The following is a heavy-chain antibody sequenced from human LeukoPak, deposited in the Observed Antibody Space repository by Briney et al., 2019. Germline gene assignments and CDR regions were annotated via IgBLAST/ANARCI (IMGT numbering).Heavy chain of an antibody. D-gene: IGHD3-22*01. CDR2: ISGSGGST. Sequence: GGSLRLSCAASGFTFSSYAVSWVRQAPGKGLEWVSAISGSGGSTYYADSVKGRFTISRDNSKNTLYLQMNSLRAEDTAVYYCAKGYYYDSSGYSYDAFDIWGQGTMVTVSS. V-gene: IGHV3-23*01. J-gene: IGHJ3*02. CDR1: GFTFSSYA. CDR3: AKGYYYDSSGYSYDAFDI.